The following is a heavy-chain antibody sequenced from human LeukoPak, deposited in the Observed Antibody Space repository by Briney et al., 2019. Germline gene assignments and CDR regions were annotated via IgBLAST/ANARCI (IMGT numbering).Heavy chain of an antibody. J-gene: IGHJ4*02. D-gene: IGHD6-19*01. Sequence: KPSETLSLTCAVSGGSISSGGYSWSWIRQPPGKGLEWIGYIYHNGNTYYSPSLKSRVTISVDTSKNQFSLKLSSVTAADTAVYYCARARSGWYVAYFDYWGQGTLVTVSS. CDR2: IYHNGNT. CDR3: ARARSGWYVAYFDY. V-gene: IGHV4-30-2*01. CDR1: GGSISSGGYS.